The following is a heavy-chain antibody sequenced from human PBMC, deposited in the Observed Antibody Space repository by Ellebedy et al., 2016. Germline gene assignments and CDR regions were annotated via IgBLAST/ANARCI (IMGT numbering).Heavy chain of an antibody. D-gene: IGHD2-2*01. V-gene: IGHV3-7*03. J-gene: IGHJ6*02. Sequence: GGSLRLSCAASGFTFSSYWMSWVRQAPGKGLEWVANIKQDGSAKYYVDSVKGRFTISRDNAKNSLYLQMNSLRAEDTAVYYCARASQDIVVVPAAPSMDVWGQGTTVTVSS. CDR1: GFTFSSYW. CDR2: IKQDGSAK. CDR3: ARASQDIVVVPAAPSMDV.